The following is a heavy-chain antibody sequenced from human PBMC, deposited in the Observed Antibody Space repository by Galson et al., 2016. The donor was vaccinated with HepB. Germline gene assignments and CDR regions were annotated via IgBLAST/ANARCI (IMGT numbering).Heavy chain of an antibody. CDR3: ARDVQYPFDS. J-gene: IGHJ4*02. CDR1: GYTFTTSG. V-gene: IGHV1-18*01. Sequence: SLKLSCTASGYTFTTSGISWVRQAPGQGLEWMAWISTYSGNTNYAQKFQGGLTFTTDSSTTTAYMELRSLRFDDTALYYCARDVQYPFDSWGQGTLVTVSS. D-gene: IGHD2/OR15-2a*01. CDR2: ISTYSGNT.